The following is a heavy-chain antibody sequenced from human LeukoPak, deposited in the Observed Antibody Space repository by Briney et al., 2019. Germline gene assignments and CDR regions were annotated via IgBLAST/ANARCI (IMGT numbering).Heavy chain of an antibody. J-gene: IGHJ4*02. V-gene: IGHV4-38-2*02. Sequence: SETLSLTCTVCGYSISSGYGYYWGWIRQPPGKGLEWIGNIYHSGITYYNHFNSSLKSRVTISIDTSKNQFSLRLTSVTAADTAVYFCATLVSTRYYFDYWGQGTLVTVSS. CDR1: GYSISSGYGYY. CDR3: ATLVSTRYYFDY. CDR2: IYHSGIT. D-gene: IGHD5/OR15-5a*01.